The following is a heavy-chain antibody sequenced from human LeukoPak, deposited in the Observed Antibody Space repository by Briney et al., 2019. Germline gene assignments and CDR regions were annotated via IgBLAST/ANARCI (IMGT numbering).Heavy chain of an antibody. D-gene: IGHD3-10*01. Sequence: GGSLRLSCAASGFTFSNYGMSWVRQAPGKGLEWVSAISGSGGITYYADSVKGRFTISRDNSKNTLYLQMNSLRAEDTAVYYCAKGFYGSRYWYFDRWGRGTLVTVSS. V-gene: IGHV3-23*01. CDR3: AKGFYGSRYWYFDR. CDR2: ISGSGGIT. CDR1: GFTFSNYG. J-gene: IGHJ2*01.